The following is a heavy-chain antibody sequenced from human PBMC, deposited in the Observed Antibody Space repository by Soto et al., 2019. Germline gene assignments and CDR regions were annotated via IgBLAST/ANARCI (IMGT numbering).Heavy chain of an antibody. CDR1: GFTFRSYA. CDR3: ARAGVGATGGIEY. V-gene: IGHV3-30-3*01. J-gene: IGHJ4*02. Sequence: QVQLVESGGGVVQPGRSLSLSCAGSGFTFRSYAMHWVRQAPGKGLEWVAVISYDGSNKYYPDSVKGRFTISRDNSKNTLYLQMNSLRAEDTAVYYCARAGVGATGGIEYWGQGTLVTVSS. D-gene: IGHD1-26*01. CDR2: ISYDGSNK.